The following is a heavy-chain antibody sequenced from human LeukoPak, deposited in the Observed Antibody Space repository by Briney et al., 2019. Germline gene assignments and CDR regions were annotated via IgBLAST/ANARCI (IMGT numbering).Heavy chain of an antibody. CDR1: GFSFSNCS. CDR3: AGDYEGNLAFDI. Sequence: PGGSLRLSCAASGFSFSNCSMNWVRQAPGKGLEWVSSISSSSTYIYYADSLEGRFTISRDNVRKSLYLQMNSLRAEDTAVYYCAGDYEGNLAFDIWGQGTMVTVSS. CDR2: ISSSSTYI. D-gene: IGHD4-23*01. J-gene: IGHJ3*02. V-gene: IGHV3-21*01.